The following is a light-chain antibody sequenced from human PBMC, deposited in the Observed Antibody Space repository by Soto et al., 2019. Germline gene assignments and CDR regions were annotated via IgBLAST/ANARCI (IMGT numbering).Light chain of an antibody. V-gene: IGKV3-11*01. Sequence: EIVLTQSPATLSLSPGERATLSCRASQSIINSLAWYQQKPGQTPRLLIHDASNRATGIPARFSGSGSGTDFTLTISNLEPEDFAVYYCQQRSNWPWTFGQGTKVE. CDR1: QSIINS. CDR2: DAS. CDR3: QQRSNWPWT. J-gene: IGKJ1*01.